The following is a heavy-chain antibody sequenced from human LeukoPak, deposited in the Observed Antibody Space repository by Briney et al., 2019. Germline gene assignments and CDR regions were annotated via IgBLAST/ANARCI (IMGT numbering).Heavy chain of an antibody. Sequence: MXXXXXAPGKGLVWVSRINSDGSSTNYADSVEGRFTISRDNAKNTLYLQMNSLRAEDTAVYYCARTVAGKGNAFDIWGQGTMVTVS. CDR3: ARTVAGKGNAFDI. CDR2: INSDGSST. V-gene: IGHV3-74*01. D-gene: IGHD6-19*01. J-gene: IGHJ3*02.